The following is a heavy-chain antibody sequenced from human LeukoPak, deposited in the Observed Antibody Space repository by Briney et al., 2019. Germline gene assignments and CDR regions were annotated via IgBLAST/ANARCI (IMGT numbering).Heavy chain of an antibody. V-gene: IGHV4-39*07. D-gene: IGHD1-26*01. CDR3: ASSRSTFELFDY. CDR1: GGSISSSNNY. CDR2: IYYSGST. J-gene: IGHJ4*02. Sequence: PSETQSLTCTVSGGSISSSNNYWGWIRQPPGKGLEWIGSIYYSGSTYYTPSLKSRVTIAVDTSKNQFSLKLSSVTAADTAVYYCASSRSTFELFDYWGQGSLVTVSS.